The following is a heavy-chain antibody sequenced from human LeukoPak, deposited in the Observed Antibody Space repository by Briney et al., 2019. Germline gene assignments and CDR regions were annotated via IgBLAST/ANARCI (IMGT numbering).Heavy chain of an antibody. J-gene: IGHJ6*03. Sequence: PGGSLRLSCAASGFTFSSYGMHWVRQAPGKGLEWVAFIRYDGSNKYYTVSVKGRFTISRDNSKNTLYLQMNSLRAEDTAVYYCAKGRGWEASYYYYYMDVWGKGTTVTISS. V-gene: IGHV3-30*02. CDR3: AKGRGWEASYYYYYMDV. D-gene: IGHD1-26*01. CDR2: IRYDGSNK. CDR1: GFTFSSYG.